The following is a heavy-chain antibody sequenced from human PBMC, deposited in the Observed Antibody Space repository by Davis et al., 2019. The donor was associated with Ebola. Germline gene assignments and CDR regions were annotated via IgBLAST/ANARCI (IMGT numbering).Heavy chain of an antibody. CDR1: GFTFSSYA. Sequence: GESLKISCAASGFTFSSYAMHWVRQAPGKGLEWVAVISYDGSNKYYADSVKGRFTISRDNSKNTLYLQMNSLRAEDTAVYYCARASSGWYGSNFDYWGQGTLVTVSS. V-gene: IGHV3-30-3*01. CDR3: ARASSGWYGSNFDY. CDR2: ISYDGSNK. J-gene: IGHJ4*02. D-gene: IGHD6-19*01.